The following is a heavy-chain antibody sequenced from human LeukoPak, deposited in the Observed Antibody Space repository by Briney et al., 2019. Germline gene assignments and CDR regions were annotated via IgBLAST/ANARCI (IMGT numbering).Heavy chain of an antibody. D-gene: IGHD5-18*01. CDR1: GGTFSSYA. J-gene: IGHJ6*02. CDR2: IIPIFGTA. Sequence: SVTVSCKASGGTFSSYAISWVRQAPGQGLEWMGGIIPIFGTANYAQKFQGRVTITADESTSTAYMELSSLRSEDTAVYYCARDPGYSYGYIYYYYGMDVWGQGTTVTVSS. V-gene: IGHV1-69*13. CDR3: ARDPGYSYGYIYYYYGMDV.